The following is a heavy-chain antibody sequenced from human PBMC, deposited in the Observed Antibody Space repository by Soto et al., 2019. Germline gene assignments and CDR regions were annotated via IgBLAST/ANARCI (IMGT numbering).Heavy chain of an antibody. Sequence: PGESLKISCKGSGYSFTSYWISWVRQMRGKGQEWLGRINPSDSYTNYSPSFQGHVTISADKSISTAYLQWSSLKASDTAMYYCATQGHCTNGVCSWNYGMDVWGQGTTVTVSS. CDR2: INPSDSYT. V-gene: IGHV5-10-1*01. CDR1: GYSFTSYW. CDR3: ATQGHCTNGVCSWNYGMDV. J-gene: IGHJ6*02. D-gene: IGHD2-8*01.